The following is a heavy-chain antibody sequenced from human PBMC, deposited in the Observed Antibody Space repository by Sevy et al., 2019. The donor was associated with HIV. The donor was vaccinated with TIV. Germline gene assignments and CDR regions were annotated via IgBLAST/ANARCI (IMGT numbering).Heavy chain of an antibody. Sequence: VSVKVSCQASGYTFTTYFIHWVRQAPGQGLEYMGWINPTSGGTNYPQKFQGRVTMTRDTSVNPAYMVLTNLGSDDTAVYYCARGGDSSSWQWFDPWGQGTLVTVSS. J-gene: IGHJ5*02. V-gene: IGHV1-2*02. CDR1: GYTFTTYF. D-gene: IGHD6-13*01. CDR2: INPTSGGT. CDR3: ARGGDSSSWQWFDP.